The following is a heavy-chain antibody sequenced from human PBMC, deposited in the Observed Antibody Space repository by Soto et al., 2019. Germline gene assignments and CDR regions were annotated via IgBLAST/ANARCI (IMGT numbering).Heavy chain of an antibody. J-gene: IGHJ4*02. Sequence: VQLVQSGAEVKKPGASVKVSCKASGYTFTSYAITWVRQAPGQGLEWMGWISAYNGNTNYAQKFQGRVTMTTDPSTSTAYMELRSVSSDSTAVYYCARDAPPADYWGQGTLVTASS. CDR3: ARDAPPADY. CDR1: GYTFTSYA. V-gene: IGHV1-18*01. CDR2: ISAYNGNT.